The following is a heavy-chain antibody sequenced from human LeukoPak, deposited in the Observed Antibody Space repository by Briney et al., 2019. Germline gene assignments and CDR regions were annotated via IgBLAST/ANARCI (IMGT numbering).Heavy chain of an antibody. Sequence: PGGSLRLSCAASGFTFSSHEMNRVRQAPGKGLEWVSYISSSGSIIYYADSVKGRFTISRDNAKNSLYLQMNSLSADDTAIYYCARGWFDPWGQGTLVTVSS. CDR2: ISSSGSII. V-gene: IGHV3-48*03. CDR3: ARGWFDP. D-gene: IGHD3-10*01. CDR1: GFTFSSHE. J-gene: IGHJ5*02.